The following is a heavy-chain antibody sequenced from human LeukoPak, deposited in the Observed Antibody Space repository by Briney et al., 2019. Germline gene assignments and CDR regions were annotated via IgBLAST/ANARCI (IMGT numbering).Heavy chain of an antibody. V-gene: IGHV4-34*01. CDR2: INHSGST. J-gene: IGHJ5*02. CDR1: GGSFSGYY. Sequence: SETLSLTCAVYGGSFSGYYWSWIRQPPGKGLEWTGEINHSGSTNYNPSLKSRVTISVDTSKNQFPLKLSSVTAADTAVYYCARGPRRSRVRGDGWFDPWGQGTLVTVSS. D-gene: IGHD3-10*01. CDR3: ARGPRRSRVRGDGWFDP.